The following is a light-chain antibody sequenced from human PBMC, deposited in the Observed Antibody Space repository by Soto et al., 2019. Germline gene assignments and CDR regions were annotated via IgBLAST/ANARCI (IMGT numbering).Light chain of an antibody. CDR3: QQYGSSPWA. Sequence: EIVLTHSPGTLSLSPWEKATLSCRASQSVRSRYLAWYQQKPGQAPRLLIYGASSRATAIPDRFSGSGSGTDFTLTISRLEPEDFAVYYCQQYGSSPWAFGLGTKVDIK. V-gene: IGKV3-20*01. J-gene: IGKJ1*01. CDR2: GAS. CDR1: QSVRSRY.